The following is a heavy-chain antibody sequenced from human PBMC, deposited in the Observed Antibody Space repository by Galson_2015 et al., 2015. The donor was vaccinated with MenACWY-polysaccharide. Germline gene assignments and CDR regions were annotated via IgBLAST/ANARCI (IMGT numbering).Heavy chain of an antibody. D-gene: IGHD3/OR15-3a*01. J-gene: IGHJ5*02. V-gene: IGHV3-48*02. CDR2: ISPSTSHI. CDR1: GFTVSTYA. Sequence: ALRLCGAVSGFTVSTYAMNWVRQAPGTGLEWISYISPSTSHIYYTDSVQGRFTISRDNAQNSLYLQMNSLREVDTAVYYCARDGMDYRMTSRTTRSNWLDPWGRGTLVTVSS. CDR3: ARDGMDYRMTSRTTRSNWLDP.